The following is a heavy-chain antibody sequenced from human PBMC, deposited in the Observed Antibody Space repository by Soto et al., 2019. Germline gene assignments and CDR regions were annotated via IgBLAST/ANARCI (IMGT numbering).Heavy chain of an antibody. J-gene: IGHJ6*03. D-gene: IGHD2-15*01. CDR1: GGTFSSYT. V-gene: IGHV1-69*08. CDR2: IIPILGIA. Sequence: QVQLVQSGAEVKKPGSSVKVSCKASGGTFSSYTISWVRQAPGQGLEWMGRIIPILGIANYAQKFQGRVTITAEKSTSTAYMELSSLRSEDTAVYYCARDRGCSGGSCYSESGYYYYMDVWGKGTTVTVSS. CDR3: ARDRGCSGGSCYSESGYYYYMDV.